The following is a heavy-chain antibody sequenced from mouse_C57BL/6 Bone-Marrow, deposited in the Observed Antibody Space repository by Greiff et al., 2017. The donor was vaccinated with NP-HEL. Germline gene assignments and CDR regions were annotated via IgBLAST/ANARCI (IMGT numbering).Heavy chain of an antibody. D-gene: IGHD1-1*01. Sequence: QVQLKQPGAELVRPGTSVKLSCKASGYTFTSYWMHWVKQRPGQGLEWIGVIDPSDSYTNYNQKFKGKATLTVDTSSSTAYMQLSSLTSEDSAVYYCARYGSRFAYWGQGTLVTVSA. CDR1: GYTFTSYW. J-gene: IGHJ3*01. CDR2: IDPSDSYT. V-gene: IGHV1-59*01. CDR3: ARYGSRFAY.